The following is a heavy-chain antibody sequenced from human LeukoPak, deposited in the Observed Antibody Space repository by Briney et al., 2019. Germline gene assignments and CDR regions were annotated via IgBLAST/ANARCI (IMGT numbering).Heavy chain of an antibody. V-gene: IGHV3-23*01. CDR3: AKDRPYYHDSSGYYWGYFDY. D-gene: IGHD3-22*01. Sequence: PGGSLRLSCAASGFTFSSYAMSWVRQAPGKGLEWVSAISGSGGSTYYADSVKGRFTISRANSKNTLYLQMNRLRAEDTAVYYCAKDRPYYHDSSGYYWGYFDYWGQGTLVTVSS. CDR2: ISGSGGST. J-gene: IGHJ4*02. CDR1: GFTFSSYA.